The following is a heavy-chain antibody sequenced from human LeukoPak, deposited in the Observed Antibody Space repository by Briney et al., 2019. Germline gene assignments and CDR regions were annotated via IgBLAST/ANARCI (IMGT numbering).Heavy chain of an antibody. V-gene: IGHV4-4*07. CDR3: ARVSSASIWDY. CDR1: GGSFSGYY. CDR2: IYTSGST. Sequence: SETLSLTCTVSGGSFSGYYWSWIRQPAGKGLEWIGRIYTSGSTNYNPSLKSRVTMSVDTSKNQFSLKLSSVTAADTAVYYCARVSSASIWDYWGQGTLVTVSS. D-gene: IGHD3-10*01. J-gene: IGHJ4*02.